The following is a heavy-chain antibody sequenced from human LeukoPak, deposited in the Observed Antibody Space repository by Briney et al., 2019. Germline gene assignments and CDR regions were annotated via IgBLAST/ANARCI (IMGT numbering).Heavy chain of an antibody. CDR3: ARVDSNYGFDY. J-gene: IGHJ4*02. V-gene: IGHV4-59*01. D-gene: IGHD4-11*01. CDR1: GGSISSYY. CDR2: IYYSGST. Sequence: PSETLSLTCTVSGGSISSYYWSWIRQPPGKGLEWIGYIYYSGSTNYNPSLKSRVTISVDTSKNQFSLKLSSVTAADTAVYYCARVDSNYGFDYWGQGTLVTVSS.